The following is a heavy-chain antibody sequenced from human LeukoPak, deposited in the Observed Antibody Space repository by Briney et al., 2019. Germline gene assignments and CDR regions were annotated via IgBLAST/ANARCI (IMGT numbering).Heavy chain of an antibody. CDR1: GYTLTELS. D-gene: IGHD3-3*01. Sequence: ASVKVSCKVSGYTLTELSMHWVRQSPGKGLEWMGGFDPEDGETIYAQKFQGRVTMTEDTSTDTAYMELSSLRSEDTAVYYCATTRGSSITIFGVGPRAFDIWGQGTMVTVSS. J-gene: IGHJ3*02. V-gene: IGHV1-24*01. CDR3: ATTRGSSITIFGVGPRAFDI. CDR2: FDPEDGET.